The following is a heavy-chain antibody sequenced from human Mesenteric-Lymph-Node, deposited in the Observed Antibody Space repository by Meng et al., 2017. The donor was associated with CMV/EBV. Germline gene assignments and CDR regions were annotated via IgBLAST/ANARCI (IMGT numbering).Heavy chain of an antibody. J-gene: IGHJ4*02. V-gene: IGHV2-5*02. D-gene: IGHD6-13*01. CDR3: AHSSGIAAAGPFYFDY. CDR2: IYWDDDK. Sequence: QITLKESGPRLVKPTQTPSLTCPLSGFSPSISGVGVGWIRQPPGKALEWLALIYWDDDKRYSPSLKSRLTITKGTSNNQVVLTMTNMDPVDTATYYCAHSSGIAAAGPFYFDYWGQGTLVTVSS. CDR1: GFSPSISGVG.